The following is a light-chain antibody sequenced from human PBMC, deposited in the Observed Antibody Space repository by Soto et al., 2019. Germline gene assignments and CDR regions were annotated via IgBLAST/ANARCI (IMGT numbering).Light chain of an antibody. J-gene: IGLJ3*02. Sequence: QLVLTQSPSASASLGASVKLTCTLSSGHSSYAIAWHQQQPEKGPRYLMKLNSDGSHSKGDGIPDRFSGSSSGAERYLTISSLQSEDEADYYSQTWGTGSWVFGGGTKVTVL. CDR3: QTWGTGSWV. V-gene: IGLV4-69*01. CDR2: LNSDGSH. CDR1: SGHSSYA.